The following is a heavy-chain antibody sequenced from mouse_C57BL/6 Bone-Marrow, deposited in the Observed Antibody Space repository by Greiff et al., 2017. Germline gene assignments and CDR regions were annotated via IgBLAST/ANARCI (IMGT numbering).Heavy chain of an antibody. CDR1: GFTFSDYG. D-gene: IGHD2-5*01. V-gene: IGHV5-17*01. Sequence: KRVESVGGLGGSGGSLKLSCAASGFTFSDYGMHWVRQAPEKGLEWVAYISSGSSTIYYADTVKGRFTISRDNAKNTLFLQMTSLRSEDTAMYYCARDSYYSKRAMDYWGQGTSVTVSS. CDR2: ISSGSSTI. CDR3: ARDSYYSKRAMDY. J-gene: IGHJ4*01.